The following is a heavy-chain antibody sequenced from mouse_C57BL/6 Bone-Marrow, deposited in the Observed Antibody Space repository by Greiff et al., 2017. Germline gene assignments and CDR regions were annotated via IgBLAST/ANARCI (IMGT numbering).Heavy chain of an antibody. CDR3: ARFSFYYGSYFDY. V-gene: IGHV1-64*01. Sequence: QVQLQQPGAELVKPGASVKLSCKASGYTFTSYWMHWVKQRPGQGLEWIGMIHPNSGSTNYNEKFKSKATLTVDKSSSTAYMQLSSLTSEDSAGYYCARFSFYYGSYFDYWGQGTTLTVSS. J-gene: IGHJ2*01. CDR2: IHPNSGST. CDR1: GYTFTSYW. D-gene: IGHD1-1*01.